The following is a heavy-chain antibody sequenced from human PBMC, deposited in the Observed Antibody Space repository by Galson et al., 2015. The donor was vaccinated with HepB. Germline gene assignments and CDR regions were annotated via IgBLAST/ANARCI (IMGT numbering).Heavy chain of an antibody. D-gene: IGHD3-22*01. Sequence: TLSLTCAVYGGSFSGYYWSWIRQPPGKGLEWIGEINHSGSTNYNPSLKSRVTISVDTSKNQFSLKLSSVTAADTAVYYCAREPFNYYDSSGYYFPGERGWYFDYWGQGTLVTVSS. CDR3: AREPFNYYDSSGYYFPGERGWYFDY. CDR2: INHSGST. CDR1: GGSFSGYY. V-gene: IGHV4-34*01. J-gene: IGHJ4*02.